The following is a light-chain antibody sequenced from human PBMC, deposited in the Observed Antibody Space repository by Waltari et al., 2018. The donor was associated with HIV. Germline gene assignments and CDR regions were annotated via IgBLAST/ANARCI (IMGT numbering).Light chain of an antibody. CDR2: RDM. CDR3: QAWEKGTGAV. Sequence: YELTQQPSVSVSPGQTAVIACSGDRLGDKDTCWYQQKTGQSPVLVMYRDMKRPSGIPERFSGSKSGNTAILTISETQAMDEADYYCQAWEKGTGAVFGGGTKLTVL. J-gene: IGLJ2*01. V-gene: IGLV3-1*01. CDR1: RLGDKD.